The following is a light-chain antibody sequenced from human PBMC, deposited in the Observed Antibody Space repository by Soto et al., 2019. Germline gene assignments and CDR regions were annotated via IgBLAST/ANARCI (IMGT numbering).Light chain of an antibody. V-gene: IGKV3-20*01. Sequence: EIVLTQSPGTLSLSPGERATLSCRASHSVTSDYLAWYQQKPGQAPRLLIYGATKRATGIPDRFSGSGSGTDFTLTISRLEAEDFAVYYCQHYGDSPRVFGQGTKVDIK. CDR1: HSVTSDY. J-gene: IGKJ1*01. CDR3: QHYGDSPRV. CDR2: GAT.